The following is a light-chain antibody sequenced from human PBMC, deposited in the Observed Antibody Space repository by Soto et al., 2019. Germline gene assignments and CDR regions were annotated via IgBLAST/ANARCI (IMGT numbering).Light chain of an antibody. CDR3: SSYRDTSKLV. CDR1: SSDIGGYDY. J-gene: IGLJ1*01. CDR2: EVS. V-gene: IGLV2-14*01. Sequence: QSVLTQPASVSASPGQSITISCSGSSSDIGGYDYVSWYQQHPGKAPKLMIYEVSNRPSGVSDRFSGSKSGNTASLTISGLQVDDEADYYCSSYRDTSKLVFGPGTQLTVL.